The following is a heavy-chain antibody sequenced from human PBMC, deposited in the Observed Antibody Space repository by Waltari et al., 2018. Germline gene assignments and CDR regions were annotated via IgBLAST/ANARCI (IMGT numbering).Heavy chain of an antibody. CDR2: IKTDGSET. V-gene: IGHV3-7*01. CDR1: GFTFSSYW. J-gene: IGHJ5*02. Sequence: EVQLVESGGGLVQPGRSLRLSCAASGFTFSSYWMTWVRQAPGRGLGGVANIKTDGSETNYVDSVEGRFTISRDNAKNSLYLQMNSLRAEDSAVYYCAREKFVVPANSWFDPWGQGTLVTVSS. D-gene: IGHD2-2*01. CDR3: AREKFVVPANSWFDP.